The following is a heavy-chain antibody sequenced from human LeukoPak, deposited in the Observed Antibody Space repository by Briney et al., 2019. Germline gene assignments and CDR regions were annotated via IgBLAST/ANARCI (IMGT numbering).Heavy chain of an antibody. CDR1: GFTFSSYA. V-gene: IGHV3-30-3*01. CDR3: ARDRAYIVVVIDAFDI. CDR2: ISYDGSNK. D-gene: IGHD2-21*01. Sequence: GGSLRLSCAASGFTFSSYAMHWVRQAPGKGLEWVAVISYDGSNKYYADSVKGRFTISRDNSKNTLYLQMNSLRAEDTAVYYCARDRAYIVVVIDAFDIWGQGTMVTVSS. J-gene: IGHJ3*02.